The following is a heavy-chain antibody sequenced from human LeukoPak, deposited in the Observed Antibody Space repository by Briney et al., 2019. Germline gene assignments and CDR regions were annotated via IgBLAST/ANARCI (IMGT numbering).Heavy chain of an antibody. CDR3: ARGLRAYCGGDCYSIDY. V-gene: IGHV1-69*04. Sequence: ASVKLSCKASGGTVSSYAISWVRQAPGQGLEWMGRIIPIFGIANYAQKFQGRVTITADKSTSTAYMELSSLRSEDTAVYYCARGLRAYCGGDCYSIDYWGQGTLVTVSS. J-gene: IGHJ4*02. D-gene: IGHD2-21*02. CDR2: IIPIFGIA. CDR1: GGTVSSYA.